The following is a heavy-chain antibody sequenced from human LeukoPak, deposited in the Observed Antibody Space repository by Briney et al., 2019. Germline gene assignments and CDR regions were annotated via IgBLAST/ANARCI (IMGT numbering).Heavy chain of an antibody. CDR3: AGGGVSGYYYYMDV. Sequence: PSETLSLTCTVSGGSISSYYWSWIRQPPGKGLEWIGYIYYSGSTNYNPSLKSRVTISVDTSKNQFSLKLSSVTAADTAVYYCAGGGVSGYYYYMDVWGKGTTVTVFS. CDR1: GGSISSYY. J-gene: IGHJ6*03. D-gene: IGHD1-26*01. V-gene: IGHV4-59*01. CDR2: IYYSGST.